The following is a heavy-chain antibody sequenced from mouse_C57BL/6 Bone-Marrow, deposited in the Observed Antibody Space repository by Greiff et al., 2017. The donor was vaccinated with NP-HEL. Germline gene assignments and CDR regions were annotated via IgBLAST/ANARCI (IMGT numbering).Heavy chain of an antibody. CDR1: GFTFSDYY. CDR3: ARGKDFDV. Sequence: EVQVVESEGGLVQPGSSMKLSCTASGFTFSDYYMAWVRQVPEKGLEWVANINYDGSSTYYLDSLKSRFIISRDNAKNILYLQMSSLKSEDTATYYCARGKDFDVWGTGTTVTVSS. V-gene: IGHV5-16*01. J-gene: IGHJ1*03. CDR2: INYDGSST.